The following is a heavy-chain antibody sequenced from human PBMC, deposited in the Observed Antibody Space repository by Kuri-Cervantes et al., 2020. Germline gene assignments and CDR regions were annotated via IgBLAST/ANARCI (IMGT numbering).Heavy chain of an antibody. J-gene: IGHJ4*02. CDR2: IGTAGDT. D-gene: IGHD5-24*01. V-gene: IGHV3-13*01. CDR3: ARERNGYSSSPVDY. CDR1: GFTFSSYD. Sequence: GESLKISCAASGFTFSSYDMHWVRQATGKGLEWVSAIGTAGDTYYPGSVKGRFTISRENAKNSLYLQMNSLRAGDTAVYYCARERNGYSSSPVDYWGQGTLVTVSS.